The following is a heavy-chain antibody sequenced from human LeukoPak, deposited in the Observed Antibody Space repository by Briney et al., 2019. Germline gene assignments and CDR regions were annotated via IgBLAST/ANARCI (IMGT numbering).Heavy chain of an antibody. V-gene: IGHV3-53*01. Sequence: GGSLTLSCAASGFTVSSNYMGWLRQAPGKGLEWVSVIYSGGSTYYADSVKGRFTISRDNSKNTLYLQMNSLRAEDTAVYYCARGGGYSGYDNFDYWGQGTLVTVSS. J-gene: IGHJ4*02. D-gene: IGHD5-12*01. CDR3: ARGGGYSGYDNFDY. CDR2: IYSGGST. CDR1: GFTVSSNY.